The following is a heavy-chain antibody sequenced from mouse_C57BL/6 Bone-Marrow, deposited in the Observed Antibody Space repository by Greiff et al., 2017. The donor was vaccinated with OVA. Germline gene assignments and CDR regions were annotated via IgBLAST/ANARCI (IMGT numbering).Heavy chain of an antibody. Sequence: QVQLQQPGAELVKPGASVKLSCKASGYTFTSYWMHWVKQRPGQGLEWIGMIHPNSGSTNYNEKFKSKATLTVDKSSSTAYMQLSSLTSEDSAVYYCASGAPIYYGTSYWYFDVWGTGTTVTVSS. CDR2: IHPNSGST. V-gene: IGHV1-64*01. CDR3: ASGAPIYYGTSYWYFDV. CDR1: GYTFTSYW. D-gene: IGHD2-1*01. J-gene: IGHJ1*03.